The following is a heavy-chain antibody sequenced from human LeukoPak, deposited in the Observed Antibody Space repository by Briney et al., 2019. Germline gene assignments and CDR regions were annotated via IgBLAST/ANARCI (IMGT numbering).Heavy chain of an antibody. J-gene: IGHJ3*02. Sequence: PGGSLRLSCAASGYTFSSYAMSWVRQAPGKGLEWVSAISGSGGSTYYADPVKGRFTISRDNSKNTLYLQMNSLRAEDTAVYYCAKSRYSSSWYLASDAFDIWGQGTMVTVSS. D-gene: IGHD6-13*01. CDR1: GYTFSSYA. CDR2: ISGSGGST. V-gene: IGHV3-23*01. CDR3: AKSRYSSSWYLASDAFDI.